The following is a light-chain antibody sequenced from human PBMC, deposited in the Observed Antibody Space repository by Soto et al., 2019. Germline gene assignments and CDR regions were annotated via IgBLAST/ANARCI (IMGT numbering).Light chain of an antibody. V-gene: IGLV1-51*01. Sequence: SVLTQPPSVSAAPGQKVTISCSGSSSNIGNNYVSWYQHLPGTAPKLHIYDNNKRPSGIPDRSSGSKSGTSATLGITGLQPGDEADYYSGTWDSSPTVGVLFGGGTKDTVL. CDR1: SSNIGNNY. J-gene: IGLJ2*01. CDR2: DNN. CDR3: GTWDSSPTVGVL.